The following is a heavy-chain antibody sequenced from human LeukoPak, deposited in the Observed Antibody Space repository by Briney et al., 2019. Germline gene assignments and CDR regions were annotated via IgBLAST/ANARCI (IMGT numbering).Heavy chain of an antibody. V-gene: IGHV4-38-2*02. CDR3: ARAGPAYFQH. Sequence: SETLSLTCTVSGYSISSGYYWGWIRQPPGKGLEWIGSIYHSGSTYYNPSLKSRVTISVDTSKNQFSLKLSSVTAADTAVYYCARAGPAYFQHWGQGTLVTVSS. J-gene: IGHJ1*01. D-gene: IGHD7-27*01. CDR1: GYSISSGYY. CDR2: IYHSGST.